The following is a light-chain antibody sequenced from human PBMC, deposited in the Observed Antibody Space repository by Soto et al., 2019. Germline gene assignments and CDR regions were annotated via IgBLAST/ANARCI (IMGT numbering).Light chain of an antibody. CDR3: SSYTTISTFFV. V-gene: IGLV2-14*03. J-gene: IGLJ1*01. CDR1: SSDVGGYNY. Sequence: QSALTQPASVSGSPGQSITISCTGTSSDVGGYNYVSWYQHHPGKAPKLMLSDVSNRPSGVSNRFSGSKSGNTASLTISGLQAEDEADYYCSSYTTISTFFVFGTGTKLTVL. CDR2: DVS.